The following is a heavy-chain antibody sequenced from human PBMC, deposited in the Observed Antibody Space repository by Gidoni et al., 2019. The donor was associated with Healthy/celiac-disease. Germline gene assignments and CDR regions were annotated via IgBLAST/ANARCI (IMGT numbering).Heavy chain of an antibody. Sequence: EVQLVESGGGLVKPGGSLRLSCAASGFTFSNAWMSWVRQAPGKGLEWVGRIKSKTDGGTTDYAAPVKGRFTISRDDSKNTLYLQMNSLKTEDTAVYYCTTHYYDPFYYYYYYGMDVWGQGTTVTVSS. CDR1: GFTFSNAW. J-gene: IGHJ6*02. CDR2: IKSKTDGGTT. CDR3: TTHYYDPFYYYYYYGMDV. D-gene: IGHD3-22*01. V-gene: IGHV3-15*01.